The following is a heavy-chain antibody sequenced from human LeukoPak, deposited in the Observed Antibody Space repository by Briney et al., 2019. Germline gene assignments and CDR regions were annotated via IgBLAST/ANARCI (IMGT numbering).Heavy chain of an antibody. CDR3: ALWIQLWGNFDY. CDR2: IIHILGIA. D-gene: IGHD5-18*01. Sequence: SVKVSCKASGGTFSSYAISWVRQAPGQGLEWMGRIIHILGIANYAQKFQGRVTITADKSTSTAYMELSRLRSEDTAVYYCALWIQLWGNFDYWGQGTLVTVSS. J-gene: IGHJ4*02. CDR1: GGTFSSYA. V-gene: IGHV1-69*04.